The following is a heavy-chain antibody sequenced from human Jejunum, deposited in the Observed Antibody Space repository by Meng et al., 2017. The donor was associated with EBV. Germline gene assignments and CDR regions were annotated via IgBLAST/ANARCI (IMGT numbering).Heavy chain of an antibody. CDR2: MYYSGTS. J-gene: IGHJ4*02. V-gene: IGHV4-61*08. D-gene: IGHD2-15*01. CDR1: GGSVSSGGHY. Sequence: VQLQESGPGLVKPSEXLSRTCTVSGGSVSSGGHYWSWIRQPPGKGLEYIGYMYYSGTSEINPSLKSRVNMSVDKSKNQFTLNLSSVTAADTAVYYCASAHCSGGGCPGGDWSKGTLVSVSS. CDR3: ASAHCSGGGCPGGD.